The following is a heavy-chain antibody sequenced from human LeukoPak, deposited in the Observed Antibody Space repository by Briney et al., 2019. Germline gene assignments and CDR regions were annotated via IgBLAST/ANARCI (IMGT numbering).Heavy chain of an antibody. J-gene: IGHJ4*02. CDR1: GYTFTSYY. V-gene: IGHV1-46*01. D-gene: IGHD1-26*01. CDR2: INPSGGST. CDR3: ARDLTEARYSGSYGLDY. Sequence: ASVKVSCKASGYTFTSYYMHWVRQAPGQGLEWMGIINPSGGSTSYAQKFQGRVTMTRDTSTSTVYMELSSLRSEDTAVYYCARDLTEARYSGSYGLDYWGQGTLVTVSS.